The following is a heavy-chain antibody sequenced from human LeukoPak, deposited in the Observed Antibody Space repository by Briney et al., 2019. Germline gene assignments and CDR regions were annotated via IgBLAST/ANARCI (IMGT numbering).Heavy chain of an antibody. Sequence: GGSLRLSCAASGFSFNSDWMDWVRQAPGKGLEWVANIKHDESEKNYLDSVKGRFTISRDDAQNSLYLQMNGLRVEDTAVYYCTRRLDDWGQGTLVTVSS. CDR2: IKHDESEK. D-gene: IGHD3-16*01. CDR3: TRRLDD. CDR1: GFSFNSDW. V-gene: IGHV3-7*01. J-gene: IGHJ4*02.